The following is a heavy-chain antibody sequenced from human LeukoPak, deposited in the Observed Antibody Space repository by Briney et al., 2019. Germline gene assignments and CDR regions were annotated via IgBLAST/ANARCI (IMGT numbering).Heavy chain of an antibody. Sequence: ASVKVSCMTSVYAFTHYYIHWVRQAPGQGLEWMGWINPNSGETNSAQKFQGRVTMTGDTSISTAYMELRRVTSDDTAVYYCARDRDYSNSERGFDYWGQGTLVTVSS. D-gene: IGHD4-11*01. V-gene: IGHV1-2*02. CDR2: INPNSGET. CDR1: VYAFTHYY. CDR3: ARDRDYSNSERGFDY. J-gene: IGHJ4*02.